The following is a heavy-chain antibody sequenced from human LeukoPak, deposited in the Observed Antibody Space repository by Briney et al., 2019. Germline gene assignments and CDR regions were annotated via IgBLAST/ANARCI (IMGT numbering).Heavy chain of an antibody. V-gene: IGHV3-21*01. CDR1: GFTFSTYN. CDR2: IRSSSSYI. Sequence: GGSLRLSCAASGFTFSTYNMNWVRQAPGKGLEWVSSIRSSSSYIYYADSVKGRFTISRDNAKNPLYLQMNSLRAEDTAVYYCARVLRYFDWTKAPFDYWGQGTLVTVSS. CDR3: ARVLRYFDWTKAPFDY. D-gene: IGHD3-9*01. J-gene: IGHJ4*02.